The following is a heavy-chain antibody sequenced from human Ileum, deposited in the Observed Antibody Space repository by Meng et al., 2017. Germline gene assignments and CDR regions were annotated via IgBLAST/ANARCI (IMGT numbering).Heavy chain of an antibody. D-gene: IGHD2-15*01. V-gene: IGHV4-4*02. CDR2: INLPGSP. J-gene: IGHJ4*02. Sequence: TFSGESFSSSFYWSWGRRSAGKGLEWIGKINLPGSPNYNPSLESRVTISEDKSMNQFSLRLTSVTAADTAIFYCVRHGGKYFDYWGQGILVTVSS. CDR3: VRHGGKYFDY. CDR1: GESFSSSFY.